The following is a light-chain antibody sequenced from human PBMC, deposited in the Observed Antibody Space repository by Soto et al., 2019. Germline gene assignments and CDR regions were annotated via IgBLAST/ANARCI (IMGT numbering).Light chain of an antibody. CDR3: QQRNHWPPLT. CDR2: DTS. CDR1: KSGEKD. Sequence: EVVLTQSPATLSLSPGERAILSCRASKSGEKDLVWYQQKPGQAPRLLIYDTSTRATGVPARFSGSGSETAFSLTISSLEPEDFAVYYCQQRNHWPPLTFGGGTKVELK. J-gene: IGKJ4*01. V-gene: IGKV3-11*01.